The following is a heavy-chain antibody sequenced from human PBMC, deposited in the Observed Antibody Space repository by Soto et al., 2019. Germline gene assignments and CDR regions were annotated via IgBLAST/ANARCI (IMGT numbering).Heavy chain of an antibody. CDR1: GFSFQHYA. V-gene: IGHV3-9*01. Sequence: SLRLSCAVYGFSFQHYAVHCVRQPPGRGLEWVSGIQWNSGATGYTDSVKGRFTIDKDIAKNYLYLQRNSLRAEDTALYYCTKDMTPGGADVWGQGTKVTVSS. CDR3: TKDMTPGGADV. J-gene: IGHJ6*02. CDR2: IQWNSGAT. D-gene: IGHD4-17*01.